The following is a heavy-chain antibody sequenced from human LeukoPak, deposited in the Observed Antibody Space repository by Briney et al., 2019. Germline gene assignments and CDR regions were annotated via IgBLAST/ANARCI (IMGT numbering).Heavy chain of an antibody. J-gene: IGHJ4*02. V-gene: IGHV4-34*09. D-gene: IGHD2-2*01. CDR3: ATVPAAIRAVDY. Sequence: PSETLSLTCAVYGGSFSGYYWSWIRQPPGKGLEWIGEINHSGSTNYNPSLKSRVTISVATSKNQFSLKLSSVTAADTAVYYCATVPAAIRAVDYWGPGTLVTVSS. CDR1: GGSFSGYY. CDR2: INHSGST.